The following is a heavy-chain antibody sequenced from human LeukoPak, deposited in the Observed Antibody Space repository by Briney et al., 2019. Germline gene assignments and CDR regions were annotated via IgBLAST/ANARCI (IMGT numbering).Heavy chain of an antibody. J-gene: IGHJ6*02. CDR1: GGSISSYY. Sequence: PTETLSLTCTVSGGSISSYYWSWIRQPPGKGLEWIGHIYYSGSTNYNPSLKSRVTISVDTSKNQFSLKLSSVTAADTAVYYCAREGRRDGSSYGMDVWGQGTTVTVSS. V-gene: IGHV4-59*01. D-gene: IGHD5-24*01. CDR2: IYYSGST. CDR3: AREGRRDGSSYGMDV.